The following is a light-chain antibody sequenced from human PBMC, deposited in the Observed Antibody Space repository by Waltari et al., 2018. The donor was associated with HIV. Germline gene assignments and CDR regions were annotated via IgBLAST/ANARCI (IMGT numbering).Light chain of an antibody. Sequence: SALTQPASVSGSPGQSITISCTGPASDMTTFNFVSCYQQSPGRAPKLIIFEVYFRPSGVSVRLSGAKAGDTASLTIAALRAEDEGDYFCSSYSTRGFVLFGGGTKVTVL. CDR2: EVY. V-gene: IGLV2-14*01. CDR1: ASDMTTFNF. CDR3: SSYSTRGFVL. J-gene: IGLJ3*02.